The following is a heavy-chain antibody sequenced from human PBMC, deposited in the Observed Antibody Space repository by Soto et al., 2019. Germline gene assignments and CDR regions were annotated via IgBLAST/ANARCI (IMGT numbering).Heavy chain of an antibody. CDR3: AAMYCSGGSCYSSLLDY. CDR1: GYTFTSYA. J-gene: IGHJ4*02. Sequence: ASVKVSCKASGYTFTSYAMHWVRQAPGQRLEWMGWINAGNGNTKYSQKFQGRVTITRDTSASTAYMELSSLRSEDTAVYYCAAMYCSGGSCYSSLLDYWGQGTLVTVSS. V-gene: IGHV1-3*01. D-gene: IGHD2-15*01. CDR2: INAGNGNT.